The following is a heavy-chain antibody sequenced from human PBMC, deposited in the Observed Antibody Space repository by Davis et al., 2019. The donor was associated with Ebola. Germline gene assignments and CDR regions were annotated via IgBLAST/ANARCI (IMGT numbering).Heavy chain of an antibody. CDR3: ARGRRLYSSSRFDY. Sequence: SETLSLTCAVYGGSFSGYYWSWIRQPPGKGLEWIGEINHSGSTNYNPSLKSRVTISVDTSKNQFSLKLSSLTAADTAVYYCARGRRLYSSSRFDYWGQGTLVTVSS. CDR1: GGSFSGYY. J-gene: IGHJ4*02. CDR2: INHSGST. V-gene: IGHV4-34*01. D-gene: IGHD6-13*01.